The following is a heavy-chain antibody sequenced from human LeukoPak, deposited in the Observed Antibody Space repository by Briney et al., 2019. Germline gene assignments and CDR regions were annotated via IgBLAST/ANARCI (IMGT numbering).Heavy chain of an antibody. Sequence: ASVKVSCKASGYTFTSNYIHWVRQAPGQGLEWMGMIYPRDGSTSYAQKFQGRVTITADESTSTAYMELSSLRSEDTAVYYCARDCRYCTNGVHNYFDYWGQGTLVTVSS. CDR1: GYTFTSNY. CDR3: ARDCRYCTNGVHNYFDY. CDR2: IYPRDGST. D-gene: IGHD2-8*01. J-gene: IGHJ4*02. V-gene: IGHV1-46*01.